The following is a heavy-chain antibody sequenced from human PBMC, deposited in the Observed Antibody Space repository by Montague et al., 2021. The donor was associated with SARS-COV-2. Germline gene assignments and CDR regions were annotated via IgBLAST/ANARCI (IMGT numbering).Heavy chain of an antibody. CDR3: ARGRRILLWFGELFPGGEYDGREV. V-gene: IGHV4-4*08. J-gene: IGHJ6*04. D-gene: IGHD3-10*01. CDR2: IYTSGST. Sequence: IYTSGSTNYNPSLKSRVTISVDTSKNQFPPKLSSVTSADTAVYYCARGRRILLWFGELFPGGEYDGREVWGKGTT.